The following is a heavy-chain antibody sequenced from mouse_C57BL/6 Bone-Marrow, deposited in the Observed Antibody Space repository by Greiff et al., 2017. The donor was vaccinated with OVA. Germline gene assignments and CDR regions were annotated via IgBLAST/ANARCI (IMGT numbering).Heavy chain of an antibody. CDR1: GYAFSSYW. V-gene: IGHV1-80*01. CDR2: IYPGDGDT. J-gene: IGHJ1*03. D-gene: IGHD2-3*01. Sequence: QVQLQQSGAELVKPGASVKISCKASGYAFSSYWMNWVKQRPGKGLEWIGQIYPGDGDTNYNGKFKGKATLTADKSSSTAYMQLSSLTSEDSAVYFCSGWLLPHWYFDVWGTGTTVTVSS. CDR3: SGWLLPHWYFDV.